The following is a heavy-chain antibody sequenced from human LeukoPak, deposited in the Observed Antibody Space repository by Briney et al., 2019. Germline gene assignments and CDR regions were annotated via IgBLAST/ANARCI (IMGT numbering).Heavy chain of an antibody. CDR3: AKAGGFGELLAHYHFDY. J-gene: IGHJ4*02. CDR1: GFTFSSYA. Sequence: GGSLRLSCAASGFTFSSYAMGWVRQAPGKGLEWVSAIGGSGSNTYYADSVKGRFTISRDNSKNTLYLLMNSLRAEDTALYYCAKAGGFGELLAHYHFDYWGQGTLVTVSS. CDR2: IGGSGSNT. D-gene: IGHD3-10*01. V-gene: IGHV3-23*01.